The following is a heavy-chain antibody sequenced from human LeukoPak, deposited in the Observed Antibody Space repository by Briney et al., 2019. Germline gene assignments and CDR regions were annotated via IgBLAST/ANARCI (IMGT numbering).Heavy chain of an antibody. Sequence: GRSLRLSCAASGFTFSSYGMHWVRQAPGKGLEWVAVIWYDGSNKYYADSVKGRFTISRDNSKNTLYLQMNSLRAEDTAVYYCARFGVVIIGFDYWGQGTLVTVSS. D-gene: IGHD3-3*01. V-gene: IGHV3-33*01. CDR3: ARFGVVIIGFDY. CDR2: IWYDGSNK. J-gene: IGHJ4*02. CDR1: GFTFSSYG.